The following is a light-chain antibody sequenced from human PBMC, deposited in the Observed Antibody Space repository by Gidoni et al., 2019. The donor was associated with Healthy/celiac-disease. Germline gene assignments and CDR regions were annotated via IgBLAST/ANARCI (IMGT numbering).Light chain of an antibody. Sequence: DIQMTQSPSSLSASVGDRAPITCRASQSISSYLNWYQQKPEKAPKLLFYAASSLQSGVPSRFSGSGSGKDFTLTISSLQPEDVATYYCQQSYSTPHFGQGTKLEIK. CDR1: QSISSY. V-gene: IGKV1-39*01. CDR2: AAS. J-gene: IGKJ2*01. CDR3: QQSYSTPH.